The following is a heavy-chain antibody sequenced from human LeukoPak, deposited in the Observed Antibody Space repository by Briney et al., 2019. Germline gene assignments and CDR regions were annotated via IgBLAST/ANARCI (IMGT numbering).Heavy chain of an antibody. D-gene: IGHD5-18*01. J-gene: IGHJ4*02. CDR1: GFTFSSYS. CDR3: TRDAGTRLKYSFGYGDY. Sequence: PGGSLRLSCEASGFTFSSYSMNWVRQAPGKGLEWVSFISSSSGYISYAESVKGRLTISRDNAKSSLYLQMNSLRAEDTAVYYCTRDAGTRLKYSFGYGDYWGQGALVTVSS. V-gene: IGHV3-21*01. CDR2: ISSSSGYI.